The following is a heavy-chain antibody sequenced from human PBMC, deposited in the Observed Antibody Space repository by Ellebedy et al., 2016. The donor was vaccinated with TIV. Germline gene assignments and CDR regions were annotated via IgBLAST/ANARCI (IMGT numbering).Heavy chain of an antibody. CDR2: ISYDGSNK. V-gene: IGHV3-30*04. CDR3: AGDY. CDR1: GFTFSSNA. Sequence: GESLKISCAASGFTFSSNAMHWVRQAPGKGLEWVAVISYDGSNKYYADSVKGRFTISRDNSKNTLYLQMNSLRAEDTAVYYCAGDYWGQGTLVTVSS. J-gene: IGHJ4*02.